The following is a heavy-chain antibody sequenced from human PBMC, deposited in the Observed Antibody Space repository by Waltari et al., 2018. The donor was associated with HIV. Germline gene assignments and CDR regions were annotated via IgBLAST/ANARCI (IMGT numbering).Heavy chain of an antibody. D-gene: IGHD1-26*01. CDR2: IISSSSYI. V-gene: IGHV3-21*01. Sequence: AASGFTFSRYSMNWVRQAPGKGLEWVSSIISSSSYIYEADSVKRRLTISRDNAKNSLYLQMNSLRAEDTAVYYCAREEHRGGDYWGQGTLVTVSS. J-gene: IGHJ4*02. CDR3: AREEHRGGDY. CDR1: GFTFSRYS.